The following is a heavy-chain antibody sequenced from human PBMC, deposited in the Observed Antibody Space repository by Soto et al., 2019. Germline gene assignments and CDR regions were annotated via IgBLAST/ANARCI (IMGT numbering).Heavy chain of an antibody. D-gene: IGHD2-2*01. J-gene: IGHJ6*02. CDR3: ARHFPVYCSSTSCYRPYYYYGMDV. CDR2: IDPSDSYT. CDR1: GYSFTSYW. Sequence: PGESLKISCKGPGYSFTSYWISWVRQMPGKGLEWMGRIDPSDSYTNYSPSFQGHVTISADKSISTAYLQWSSLKASDTAMYYCARHFPVYCSSTSCYRPYYYYGMDVWGQGTTVTVSS. V-gene: IGHV5-10-1*01.